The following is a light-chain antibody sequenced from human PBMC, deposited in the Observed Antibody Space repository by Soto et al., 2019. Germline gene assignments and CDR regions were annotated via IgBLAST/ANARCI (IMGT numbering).Light chain of an antibody. CDR1: ESVRDN. J-gene: IGKJ4*01. CDR2: GAS. Sequence: EIVMTQSPATLSVSPGERATLSCRTSESVRDNLAWYQKKPGQAPRLLIYGASTRATGIPARFSGSGSGTEFTLTISRLQSEECAVYYCQHYDNWPLTFGGGTKVEIK. CDR3: QHYDNWPLT. V-gene: IGKV3-15*01.